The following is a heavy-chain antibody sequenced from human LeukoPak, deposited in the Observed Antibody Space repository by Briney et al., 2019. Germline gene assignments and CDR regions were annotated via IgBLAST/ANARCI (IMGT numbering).Heavy chain of an antibody. V-gene: IGHV1-2*02. CDR3: ARGGYSDGLSLTGLDY. Sequence: ASVKVSSKASGYTFTVSYIHWVRQAPGQGLEWMGWINPKSGGTNYAQKFQGRVTMTRDTSITTAYMEVSRLRSDDTAVYYCARGGYSDGLSLTGLDYWGQGTRVTVSS. D-gene: IGHD5-18*01. CDR1: GYTFTVSY. J-gene: IGHJ4*02. CDR2: INPKSGGT.